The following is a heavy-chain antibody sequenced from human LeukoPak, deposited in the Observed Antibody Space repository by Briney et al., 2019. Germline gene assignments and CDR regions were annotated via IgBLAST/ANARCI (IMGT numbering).Heavy chain of an antibody. Sequence: ASVKVSCKASGYTFTGYYMHWVRQAPGQGLEWMGWINPNSGGTNYAQKFQGRVTMTRDTSISTAYMELSRLRSDDTAVYYCARGGMVRGVITGYYYYYMDVWGKGTTVTVSS. CDR2: INPNSGGT. J-gene: IGHJ6*03. CDR1: GYTFTGYY. CDR3: ARGGMVRGVITGYYYYYMDV. V-gene: IGHV1-2*02. D-gene: IGHD3-10*01.